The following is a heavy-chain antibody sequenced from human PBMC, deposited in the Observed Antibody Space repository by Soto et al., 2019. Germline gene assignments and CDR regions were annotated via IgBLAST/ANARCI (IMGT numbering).Heavy chain of an antibody. Sequence: SETLSLTCTISGGSITNYYWSWVRQPPGKGLEWIGSIFYLGSSYYNPSLKSRVTMSVDTSKNQFSLRLRSVTAADTALYFCARHSLALRKNNWFDPWGQGIMVTVSS. D-gene: IGHD3-3*02. CDR3: ARHSLALRKNNWFDP. V-gene: IGHV4-59*04. CDR2: IFYLGSS. J-gene: IGHJ5*02. CDR1: GGSITNYY.